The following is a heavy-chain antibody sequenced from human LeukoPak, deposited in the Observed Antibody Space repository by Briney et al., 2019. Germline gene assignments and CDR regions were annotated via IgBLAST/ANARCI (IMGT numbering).Heavy chain of an antibody. CDR3: SRISMRVSAFDI. CDR2: IYWDDDK. Sequence: SGPTLVNPTQTLTLTCTFSGFSLSTSGVGVGWIRQPPGKALEWLAVIYWDDDKRYSPSLKSRLTITKDTSKNQVVLTMTNMDPVDTATYYCSRISMRVSAFDIWGQGTMVTVSS. J-gene: IGHJ3*02. CDR1: GFSLSTSGVG. D-gene: IGHD3-22*01. V-gene: IGHV2-5*02.